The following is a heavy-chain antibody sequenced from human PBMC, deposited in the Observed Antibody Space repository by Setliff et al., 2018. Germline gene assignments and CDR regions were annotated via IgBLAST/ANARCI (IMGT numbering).Heavy chain of an antibody. D-gene: IGHD5-18*01. V-gene: IGHV4-4*02. CDR2: IYHSGST. Sequence: KASETLSLTCAVSGGSISSSNWWSWVRQPPGKGLERIGEIYHSGSTNYNPSLKSRVTISVDKSKNQFSLKLSSVTAADTAVYYCARAEYSYGQYYFDYWGQGTLVTVSS. CDR1: GGSISSSNW. J-gene: IGHJ4*02. CDR3: ARAEYSYGQYYFDY.